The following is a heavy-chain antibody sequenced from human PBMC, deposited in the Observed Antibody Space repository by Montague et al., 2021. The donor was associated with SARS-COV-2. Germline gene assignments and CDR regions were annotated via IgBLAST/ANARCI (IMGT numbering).Heavy chain of an antibody. CDR3: ARHVSGSLTHFHH. CDR1: GGSLSSYY. CDR2: IYYSGST. Sequence: SETLSLTCTVPGGSLSSYYWSWIRQPPGKGLEWIGYIYYSGSTNYNPSLKSRVTISVDTSKNQFSLNLSSVTAADTAVYYCARHVSGSLTHFHHWGQGSLVTVSS. V-gene: IGHV4-59*08. D-gene: IGHD1-26*01. J-gene: IGHJ1*01.